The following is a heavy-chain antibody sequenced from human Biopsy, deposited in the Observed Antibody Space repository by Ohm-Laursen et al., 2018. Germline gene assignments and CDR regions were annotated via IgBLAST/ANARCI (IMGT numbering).Heavy chain of an antibody. CDR2: INSSGGST. D-gene: IGHD3-16*01. V-gene: IGHV3-23*01. J-gene: IGHJ4*02. CDR3: ARDLTWGSYFDS. CDR1: EFTFISYA. Sequence: SLRLSCAASEFTFISYAMSWVRQAPGKGLAWVSTINSSGGSTYYADSVKGRFTISRDNSKNTLYLQMSSLRAEDTAVYYCARDLTWGSYFDSWGQGSLVTVSS.